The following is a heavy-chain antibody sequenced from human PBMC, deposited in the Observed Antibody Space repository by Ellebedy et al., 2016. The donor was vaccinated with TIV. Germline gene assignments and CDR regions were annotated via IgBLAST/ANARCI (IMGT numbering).Heavy chain of an antibody. V-gene: IGHV3-74*01. J-gene: IGHJ6*02. Sequence: GESLKISCAASGFTFSSYWMHWVRQAPGKGLVWVSRINSDGSSTSYADSVKGRFTISRDNAKNTLYLQMNSLRAEDTAVYYCARDMVPAALLYYYGMDVWGQGTTVTVSS. D-gene: IGHD2-2*01. CDR1: GFTFSSYW. CDR3: ARDMVPAALLYYYGMDV. CDR2: INSDGSST.